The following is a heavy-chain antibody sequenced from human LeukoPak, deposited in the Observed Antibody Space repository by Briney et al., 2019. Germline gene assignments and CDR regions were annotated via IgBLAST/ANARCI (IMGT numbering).Heavy chain of an antibody. CDR2: VDFSGST. Sequence: PSETLSLTCSVSGGSVSSANHCWNWIRQPPGKGLEWIGCVDFSGSTKYNSSLKSRVIISVDTSKNQLSLKLRSGTAVDTAIYYCARSNYGDYVWFAPWGQGTLVTVSS. J-gene: IGHJ5*02. V-gene: IGHV4-61*01. CDR3: ARSNYGDYVWFAP. CDR1: GGSVSSANHC. D-gene: IGHD4-17*01.